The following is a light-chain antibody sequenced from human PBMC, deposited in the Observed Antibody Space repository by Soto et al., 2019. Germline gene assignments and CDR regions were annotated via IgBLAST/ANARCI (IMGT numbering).Light chain of an antibody. V-gene: IGLV2-14*01. CDR2: DVS. J-gene: IGLJ1*01. CDR1: SSDVGGYNY. Sequence: QSALTQPASVSGSPGQSITISCTGTSSDVGGYNYVSWYQQHPGKAPKLMIYDVSVRPSGVSNRFSGSKSGNTASLTIFGLQAEDEADYYCSSYTSSSTLYVFGIGTKVTVL. CDR3: SSYTSSSTLYV.